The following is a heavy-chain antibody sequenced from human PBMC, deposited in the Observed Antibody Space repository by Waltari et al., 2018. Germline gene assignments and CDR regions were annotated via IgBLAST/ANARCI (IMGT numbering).Heavy chain of an antibody. CDR3: ARGFRLLWSLMVRYGMDV. Sequence: QVQLQQWGAGLLKPSETLSLTCAVSGGSFSGYYWSWIRQPPGKGLEWIGEINHSGSTNYNPSLKSRVTISVDTSKNQFSLKLSSVTAADTAVYYCARGFRLLWSLMVRYGMDVWGQGTTVTVSS. D-gene: IGHD3-10*01. J-gene: IGHJ6*02. V-gene: IGHV4-34*01. CDR2: INHSGST. CDR1: GGSFSGYY.